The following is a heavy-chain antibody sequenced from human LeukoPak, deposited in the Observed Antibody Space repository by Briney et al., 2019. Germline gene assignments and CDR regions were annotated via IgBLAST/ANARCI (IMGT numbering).Heavy chain of an antibody. V-gene: IGHV3-21*01. CDR3: GRVIAGAIDY. J-gene: IGHJ4*02. D-gene: IGHD6-13*01. Sequence: GGSLRLSCAASGFTFRSHSLDWVRQAPGKGLEWVSSITGAGSIQYADSVQGRFTISRDNTQNSIFLQMNSLRAEDTAVYYCGRVIAGAIDYWGQGTLVTVSS. CDR2: ITGAGSI. CDR1: GFTFRSHS.